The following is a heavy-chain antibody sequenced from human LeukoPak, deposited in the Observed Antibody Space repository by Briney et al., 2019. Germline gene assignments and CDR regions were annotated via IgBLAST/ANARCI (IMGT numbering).Heavy chain of an antibody. J-gene: IGHJ4*02. V-gene: IGHV3-48*01. D-gene: IGHD3-10*01. CDR3: ARDLEYYYGSGSYRHDY. CDR1: GFTFSSYS. CDR2: ISSSSSTI. Sequence: PGGSLRLSCAASGFTFSSYSMNWVRQAPGKGLEWVSYISSSSSTIYYADSVKGRFTISRDNAKNSLYLQMNSLRAEDTAVYYCARDLEYYYGSGSYRHDYWGQGTLGTVSS.